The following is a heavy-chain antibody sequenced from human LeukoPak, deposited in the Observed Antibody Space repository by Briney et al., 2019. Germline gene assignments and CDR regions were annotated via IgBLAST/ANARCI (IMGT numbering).Heavy chain of an antibody. CDR3: VIVVVPAASSDAFDI. J-gene: IGHJ3*02. CDR2: IRYDGSNK. CDR1: GFTFSSYG. D-gene: IGHD2-2*01. Sequence: QSGGSLRLSCAASGFTFSSYGMHWVRQAPGKGLEWVAFIRYDGSNKYYADSVKGRFTISRDNSKNTLYLQMNSLRAEDTAVYYCVIVVVPAASSDAFDIWGQGTMVTVSS. V-gene: IGHV3-30*02.